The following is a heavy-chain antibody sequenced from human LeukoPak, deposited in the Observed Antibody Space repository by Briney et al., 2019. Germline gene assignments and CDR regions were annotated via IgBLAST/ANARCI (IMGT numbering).Heavy chain of an antibody. Sequence: PGGSLRLSCAASGFTFSSSAMSWVRQAPGKGLEWVSAISDSGVRTFYTDSVKGRFTISRDNSKNTLYLQMNSLRAEDTAVYHCVKGSSGWSNWGQGTLVIVPS. V-gene: IGHV3-23*01. D-gene: IGHD6-19*01. J-gene: IGHJ4*02. CDR2: ISDSGVRT. CDR3: VKGSSGWSN. CDR1: GFTFSSSA.